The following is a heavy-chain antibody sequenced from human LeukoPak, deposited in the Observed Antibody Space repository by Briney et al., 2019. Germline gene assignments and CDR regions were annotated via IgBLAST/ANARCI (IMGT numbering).Heavy chain of an antibody. D-gene: IGHD6-19*01. CDR1: GGSISSSSYY. J-gene: IGHJ4*02. V-gene: IGHV4-39*07. CDR2: IYYSGST. Sequence: SETLSLTCTVSGGSISSSSYYWGCIRQPPGKGLEWIGSIYYSGSTYYNPSLKSRVTISVDTSKNQFSLKLSSVTAADTAVYYCARDSSGWVFDYWGQGTLVTVSS. CDR3: ARDSSGWVFDY.